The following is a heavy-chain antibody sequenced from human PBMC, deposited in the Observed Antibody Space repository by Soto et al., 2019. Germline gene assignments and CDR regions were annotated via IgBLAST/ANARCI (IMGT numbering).Heavy chain of an antibody. CDR2: ISYDGSNK. CDR1: GFTFSSYG. D-gene: IGHD3-22*01. V-gene: IGHV3-30*18. Sequence: QVQLVESGGGVVQPGRSLRLSCAASGFTFSSYGMHWVRQAPGKGLEWVAVISYDGSNKYYADSVKGRFTISRDNSKKTLYLQMTSLGAEDTAVYYCAKSLLKGVVITYNWFDPWGQGTLVTVSS. J-gene: IGHJ5*02. CDR3: AKSLLKGVVITYNWFDP.